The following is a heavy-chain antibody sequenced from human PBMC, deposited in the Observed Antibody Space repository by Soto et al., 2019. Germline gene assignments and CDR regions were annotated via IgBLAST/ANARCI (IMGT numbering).Heavy chain of an antibody. Sequence: SETLSLTCTVSGGSISSYHWCWIRQPPGKGLEWIGNMYYSGTTNYNPSLKSRLTISVDTSKNQFSLRLTSVTAADTAVYYCASERIRSGYSHYYGMDVWGQGTTVTVSS. CDR2: MYYSGTT. J-gene: IGHJ6*02. V-gene: IGHV4-59*01. CDR1: GGSISSYH. CDR3: ASERIRSGYSHYYGMDV. D-gene: IGHD3-3*01.